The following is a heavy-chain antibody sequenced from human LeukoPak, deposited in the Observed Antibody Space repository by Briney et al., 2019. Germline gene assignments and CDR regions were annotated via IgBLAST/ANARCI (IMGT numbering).Heavy chain of an antibody. J-gene: IGHJ4*02. CDR3: AKDGKNYFDY. CDR2: ISWNGGSS. Sequence: GGSLRLSCTASGFIFDDYAMHWVRQAPGKGLEWVSLISWNGGSSYYADSVKGRFTISRDNSKNSLYLQMNSLRAEDTALYYCAKDGKNYFDYWGQGTLVTVSS. CDR1: GFIFDDYA. V-gene: IGHV3-43D*03.